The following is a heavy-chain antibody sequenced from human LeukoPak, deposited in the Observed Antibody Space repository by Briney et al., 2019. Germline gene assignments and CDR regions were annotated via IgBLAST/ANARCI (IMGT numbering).Heavy chain of an antibody. CDR3: ARSTGGSAHFDY. J-gene: IGHJ4*02. Sequence: PGGSLRLSCSASQFKFDTYGMHWVRQTPGKGLEYVSGINSDGLSTFYANSVKGRFTISRDNAKNTLYLQMGSLKTEDMAVYYCARSTGGSAHFDYWGQGTLVTVFS. V-gene: IGHV3-64*01. D-gene: IGHD1-1*01. CDR1: QFKFDTYG. CDR2: INSDGLST.